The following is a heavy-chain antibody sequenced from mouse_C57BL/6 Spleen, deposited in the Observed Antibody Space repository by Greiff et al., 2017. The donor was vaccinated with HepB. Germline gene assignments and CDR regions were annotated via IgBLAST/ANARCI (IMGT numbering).Heavy chain of an antibody. CDR1: GYTFTSYW. D-gene: IGHD4-1*01. CDR2: IHPNSGST. V-gene: IGHV1-64*01. Sequence: VQLQQSGAELVKPGASVKLSCKASGYTFTSYWMHWVKQRPGQGLEWIGMIHPNSGSTNYNEKFKSKATLTVDKSSSTAYMQLSSLTSEDSAVYYCARLGTYKAMDDWGQGTSVTVSS. CDR3: ARLGTYKAMDD. J-gene: IGHJ4*01.